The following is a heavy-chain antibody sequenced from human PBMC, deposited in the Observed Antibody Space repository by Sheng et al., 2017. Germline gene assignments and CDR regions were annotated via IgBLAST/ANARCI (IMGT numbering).Heavy chain of an antibody. CDR2: FIPFLGIA. CDR3: ARGGYSNWGWFDP. V-gene: IGHV1-69*04. D-gene: IGHD4-4*01. J-gene: IGHJ5*02. CDR1: GGTFSNYA. Sequence: QVQLVQSGAEVKKPGSSVKVSCKTSGGTFSNYAISWVRQAPGQGLEWMGGFIPFLGIANYAQKFQGRVTITADKSTDTAYMDLSRLRSEDTAVYYCARGGYSNWGWFDPWGRGNPGHRLL.